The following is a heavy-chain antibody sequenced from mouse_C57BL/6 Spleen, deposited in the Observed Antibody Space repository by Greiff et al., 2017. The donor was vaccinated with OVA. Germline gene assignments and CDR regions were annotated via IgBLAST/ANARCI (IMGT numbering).Heavy chain of an antibody. D-gene: IGHD2-4*01. V-gene: IGHV1-26*01. J-gene: IGHJ3*01. Sequence: EVQLQQSGPELVKPGASVKISCKASGYTFTDYYMNWVKQSHGKSLEWIGDINPNNGGTSYNQKFKGKATLTVDKSSSTAYMELRSLTSEDSAVYYCAYDYDRAAYWGQGTLVTVSA. CDR1: GYTFTDYY. CDR3: AYDYDRAAY. CDR2: INPNNGGT.